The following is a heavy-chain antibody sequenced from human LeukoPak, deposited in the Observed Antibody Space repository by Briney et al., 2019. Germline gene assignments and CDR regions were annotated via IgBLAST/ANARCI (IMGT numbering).Heavy chain of an antibody. D-gene: IGHD6-13*01. Sequence: GGSLRLSCAASGFTFSNYALHWVRQAPGKGLEWVAVISYDGTNKYYGDSVKGRFTISRDNSKNTLYLQMNGLRAEDTAVYYCAKGYGQRLVNNWFGPWGQEALGTVSS. CDR2: ISYDGTNK. J-gene: IGHJ5*02. CDR1: GFTFSNYA. CDR3: AKGYGQRLVNNWFGP. V-gene: IGHV3-30*04.